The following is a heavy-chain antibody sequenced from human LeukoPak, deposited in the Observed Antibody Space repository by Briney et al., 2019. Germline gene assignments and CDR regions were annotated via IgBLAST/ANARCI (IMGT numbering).Heavy chain of an antibody. CDR3: ARSPRITIFGVVRYGMDV. V-gene: IGHV4-59*01. D-gene: IGHD3-3*01. CDR1: GGSISSYY. CDR2: IYYSGST. J-gene: IGHJ6*02. Sequence: SETLSLTCTVTGGSISSYYWSWIRQPPGKGLEWIGYIYYSGSTNYNPSLKSRVTISVDTSKNQFSLKLSSVTAADTAVYYCARSPRITIFGVVRYGMDVWGQGTTVTVSS.